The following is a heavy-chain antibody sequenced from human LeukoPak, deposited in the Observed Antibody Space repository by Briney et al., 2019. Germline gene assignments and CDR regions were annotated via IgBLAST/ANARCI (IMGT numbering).Heavy chain of an antibody. CDR2: ISAYNGNT. V-gene: IGHV1-18*01. CDR1: GYTFTSYG. D-gene: IGHD1-26*01. J-gene: IGHJ5*02. Sequence: ASVKVSCKASGYTFTSYGISWVRQAPGQGLEWMGWISAYNGNTNYAQKLQGRVTMTTDTSTSTAYMELRSLRSDDTAVYYCARDNSVGDTAWWFDPWGQGTLVTVSS. CDR3: ARDNSVGDTAWWFDP.